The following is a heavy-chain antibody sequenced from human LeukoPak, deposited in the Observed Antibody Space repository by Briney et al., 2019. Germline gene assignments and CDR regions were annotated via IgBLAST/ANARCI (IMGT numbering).Heavy chain of an antibody. CDR1: GYTFTDYA. Sequence: ASVKVSCKASGYTFTDYAIHWVRQAPGQRLEWMGWINAGNGDTKYSQKFQGRVTITRDTSASTVYMELSSLISEDTALYSCARGSTSDWPFDYWGQGTRVTVSS. V-gene: IGHV1-3*01. CDR3: ARGSTSDWPFDY. J-gene: IGHJ4*02. D-gene: IGHD2-2*01. CDR2: INAGNGDT.